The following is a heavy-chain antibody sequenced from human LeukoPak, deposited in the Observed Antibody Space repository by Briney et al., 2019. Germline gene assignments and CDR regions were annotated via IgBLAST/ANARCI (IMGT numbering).Heavy chain of an antibody. CDR2: VYHSGRT. V-gene: IGHV4-38-2*02. J-gene: IGHJ3*02. CDR1: GYSISSGYY. Sequence: SETLSLTCTVSGYSISSGYYWGWIRQPPGKGLEWTGSVYHSGRTYYNPSLKSRVTISVDTSKNQFSLKLSSVTAADTAVYYCARFRGLPTYYYDSPPRGLDIWGQGTMVTVSS. CDR3: ARFRGLPTYYYDSPPRGLDI. D-gene: IGHD3-22*01.